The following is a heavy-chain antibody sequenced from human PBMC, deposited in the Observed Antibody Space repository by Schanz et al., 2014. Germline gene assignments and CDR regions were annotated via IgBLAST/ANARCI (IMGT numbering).Heavy chain of an antibody. J-gene: IGHJ4*02. CDR3: ASSGAGYSSSWDFDY. D-gene: IGHD6-13*01. Sequence: QVQLVQSGAEVKKPGASVKVSCKASGYTFTSDSMHWVRQAPGQGLEWMGRIIPILGIANYAQKFQGRVTFTADKSTFTAYMDVSSLRSEDTAVYYCASSGAGYSSSWDFDYWGQGTLVTVSS. CDR1: GYTFTSDS. V-gene: IGHV1-69*04. CDR2: IIPILGIA.